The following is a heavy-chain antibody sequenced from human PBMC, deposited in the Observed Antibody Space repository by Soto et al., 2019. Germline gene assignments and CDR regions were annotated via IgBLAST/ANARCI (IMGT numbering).Heavy chain of an antibody. Sequence: EVQLVESGGGLVQPGRSLRLSCAASGFTFDDYAMHWVRQAPGKGLEWVEGISWNSGSIGYADSVKGRFTISRDNAKNSLSLQMNSLRSEDTALYYCAKDMGYDLSPLGYFDYWGQGTLVTVSS. J-gene: IGHJ4*02. CDR1: GFTFDDYA. D-gene: IGHD5-12*01. CDR3: AKDMGYDLSPLGYFDY. CDR2: ISWNSGSI. V-gene: IGHV3-9*01.